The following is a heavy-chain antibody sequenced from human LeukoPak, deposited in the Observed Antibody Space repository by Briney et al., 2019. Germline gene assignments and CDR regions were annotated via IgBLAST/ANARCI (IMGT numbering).Heavy chain of an antibody. Sequence: GGSLRLSCAASGFTFSSYSMNWVRQAPGKGLEWVSSISSSSSYIYYADSVKGRFTISRDNAKNSLYLQMNSLRAEDTAVYYCARDPSTVVVVAATPDYWGQGTLVTVSS. CDR2: ISSSSSYI. CDR3: ARDPSTVVVVAATPDY. V-gene: IGHV3-21*01. CDR1: GFTFSSYS. J-gene: IGHJ4*02. D-gene: IGHD2-15*01.